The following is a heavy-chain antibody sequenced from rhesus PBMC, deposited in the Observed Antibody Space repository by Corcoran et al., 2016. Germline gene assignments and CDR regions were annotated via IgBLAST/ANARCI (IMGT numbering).Heavy chain of an antibody. CDR1: GFTFSGYE. V-gene: IGHV3-115*01. Sequence: EVQLAESGGGLVQPGGSLRLAWAASGFTFSGYEMHWVRQAPGKGLEFVSVIGWDSSYTHYADSVKGRFTISRANAKSSLSLQMNSLRAEDTAVYYCARSADFDYWGQGVLVTVSS. CDR2: IGWDSSYT. CDR3: ARSADFDY. J-gene: IGHJ4*01.